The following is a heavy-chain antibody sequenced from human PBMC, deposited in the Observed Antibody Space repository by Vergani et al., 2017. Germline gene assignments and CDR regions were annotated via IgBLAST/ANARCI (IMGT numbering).Heavy chain of an antibody. J-gene: IGHJ4*02. CDR1: GGSISSYY. CDR3: AREGHDDEESQRDRGET. D-gene: IGHD3-16*01. V-gene: IGHV4-4*07. CDR2: IYTSGST. Sequence: QVQLQESGPGLVKPSETLSRTCTVSGGSISSYYWSWIRQPAGKGLEWIGRIYTSGSTNYNPSLKSRVTMSVDTSKNQFSLKLSAVTAADTAVDYGAREGHDDEESQRDRGETGGQGTLVTGAS.